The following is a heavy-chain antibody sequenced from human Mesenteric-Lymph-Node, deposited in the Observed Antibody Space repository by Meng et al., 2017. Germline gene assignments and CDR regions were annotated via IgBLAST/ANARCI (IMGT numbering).Heavy chain of an antibody. D-gene: IGHD4-11*01. CDR2: ISPRDGTT. CDR3: ARGVVTTVTMYWFDP. J-gene: IGHJ5*02. Sequence: ASVKVSCKSSGYTFTNYGINWVRQAPGQGLEWMGWISPRDGTTKSAQRFQDRVTMTTDTSTGTAYMELTSLRSDDTAVYYCARGVVTTVTMYWFDPWGQGTL. V-gene: IGHV1-18*01. CDR1: GYTFTNYG.